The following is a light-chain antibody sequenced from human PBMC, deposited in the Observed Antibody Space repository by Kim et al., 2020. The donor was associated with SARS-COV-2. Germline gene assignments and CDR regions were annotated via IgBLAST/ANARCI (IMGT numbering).Light chain of an antibody. CDR3: QQYNNWPKT. V-gene: IGKV3-15*01. J-gene: IGKJ1*01. Sequence: EIVMKQSPATLSVSPGERATLSCRASQSVSSNLAWYQQKPGQAPRLLIYGASTRATGIPARFSGSESGTEFTLTISSLQSEDFAVYYCQQYNNWPKTFGQGTKVEIK. CDR1: QSVSSN. CDR2: GAS.